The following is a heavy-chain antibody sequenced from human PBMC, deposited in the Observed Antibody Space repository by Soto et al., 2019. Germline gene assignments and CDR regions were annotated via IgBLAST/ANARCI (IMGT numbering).Heavy chain of an antibody. CDR3: GRHRIEVVWRGFDF. V-gene: IGHV4-39*01. CDR1: TDSSSFTNSY. CDR2: SSYNGGT. J-gene: IGHJ4*02. D-gene: IGHD3-10*01. Sequence: QLQLQESGPGLVKPSETLSLTCTVSTDSSSFTNSYWGWIRQPPGKGLQWIGSSSYNGGTFYNPSLKGRVAISFDTSKKPSSLQVTSVTAADTAVYFCGRHRIEVVWRGFDFWGQGSPVTVSS.